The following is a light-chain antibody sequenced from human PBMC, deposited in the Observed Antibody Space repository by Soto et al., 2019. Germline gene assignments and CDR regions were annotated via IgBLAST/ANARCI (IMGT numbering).Light chain of an antibody. Sequence: QSVLTQPPSVSAAPGQEVTISCSGSSSNVGYNSVSWYHQHPGTAPKLLIYDNNNRPSAVPARFSGANSGTSATLVITGRQTGDDADYYCGWWYNSLSVYVFGSGTKLTVL. J-gene: IGLJ1*01. CDR2: DNN. V-gene: IGLV1-51*01. CDR1: SSNVGYNS. CDR3: GWWYNSLSVYV.